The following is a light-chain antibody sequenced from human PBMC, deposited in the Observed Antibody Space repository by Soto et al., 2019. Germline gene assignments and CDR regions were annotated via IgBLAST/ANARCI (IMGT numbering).Light chain of an antibody. Sequence: EIVMTHSPATLSLSPGERVTLFCRASQSVSSNFLAWYQEKPGQGPRLLIYGASKRAIGLPARFMGSGYGTEFTLTITSLEFEDFAVYYCQQYNKWPQTFGQGIKVDIK. CDR1: QSVSSN. V-gene: IGKV3-15*01. CDR2: GAS. J-gene: IGKJ1*01. CDR3: QQYNKWPQT.